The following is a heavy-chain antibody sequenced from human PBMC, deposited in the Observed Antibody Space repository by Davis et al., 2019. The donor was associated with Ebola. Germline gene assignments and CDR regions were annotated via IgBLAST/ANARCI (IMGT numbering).Heavy chain of an antibody. V-gene: IGHV4-59*08. CDR3: SSGSSSWSYVDY. D-gene: IGHD6-13*01. CDR2: MYYRGRT. J-gene: IGHJ4*02. Sequence: MPSETLSLTCAVSGVSVPSAYWSWIRQPPAQGMDRIGYMYYRGRTCYNPSLMSGVTISVDPSKNQFALNLKYVTAADTAVYYCSSGSSSWSYVDYWGPGTLVTVSS. CDR1: GVSVPSAY.